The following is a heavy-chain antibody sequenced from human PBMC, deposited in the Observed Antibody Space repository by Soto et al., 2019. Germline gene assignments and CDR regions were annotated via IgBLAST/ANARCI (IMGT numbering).Heavy chain of an antibody. CDR3: VRGSKASYSGSRIFDF. J-gene: IGHJ4*02. CDR1: GLSIVTGA. D-gene: IGHD3-10*01. V-gene: IGHV3-23*01. CDR2: VMYTGGDA. Sequence: AESLTLSCVGSGLSIVTGAMCCGSHPPEGGRVWGSTVMYTGGDAKYTESVNDRLTISRDNSKKPLYLQMTALTAADSALYFCVRGSKASYSGSRIFDFWGRGTLVTVS.